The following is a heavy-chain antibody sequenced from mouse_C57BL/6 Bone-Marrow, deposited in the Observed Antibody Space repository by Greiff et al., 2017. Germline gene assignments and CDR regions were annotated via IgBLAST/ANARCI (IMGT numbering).Heavy chain of an antibody. V-gene: IGHV1-82*01. CDR2: IYPGDGDT. CDR3: AHYYCSYYYAIDY. Sequence: QVQLQQSGPELVKPGASVKISCKASGYAFSSSWLNWVKQRPGTGLEWIGRIYPGDGDTNYTGKLKGKATLTADKSSSTAYMQLSRLTSKDSAVYFCAHYYCSYYYAIDYWGQGTSVTVSS. D-gene: IGHD1-1*01. CDR1: GYAFSSSW. J-gene: IGHJ4*01.